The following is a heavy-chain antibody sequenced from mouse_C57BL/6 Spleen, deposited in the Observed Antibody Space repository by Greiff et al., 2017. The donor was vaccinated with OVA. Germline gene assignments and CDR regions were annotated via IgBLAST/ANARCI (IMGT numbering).Heavy chain of an antibody. D-gene: IGHD1-1*01. Sequence: QVQLQQSGAELVKPGASVKMSCKASGYTFTSYWITWVKQRPGQGLEWIGDIYPGSGSTNYNEKFKSKATLTVDTSSSTAYMQLSSLTSEDSAVYYCARECGYYGSSPWFDYWGQGTLVTVSA. CDR1: GYTFTSYW. CDR3: ARECGYYGSSPWFDY. V-gene: IGHV1-55*01. CDR2: IYPGSGST. J-gene: IGHJ3*01.